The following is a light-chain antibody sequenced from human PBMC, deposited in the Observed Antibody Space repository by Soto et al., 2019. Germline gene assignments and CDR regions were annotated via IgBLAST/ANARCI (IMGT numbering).Light chain of an antibody. V-gene: IGKV3-15*01. CDR3: QQYHNWQA. CDR2: GAA. Sequence: EIVRTQSPATLSVSPGERATLSCRARQSVFSSLAWYLQKPGQAPRLLIYGAATRATGIPARFSGSGSGTEFTLTISSLQSEDFAVYYCQQYHNWQAFGQGTKVEIK. J-gene: IGKJ1*01. CDR1: QSVFSS.